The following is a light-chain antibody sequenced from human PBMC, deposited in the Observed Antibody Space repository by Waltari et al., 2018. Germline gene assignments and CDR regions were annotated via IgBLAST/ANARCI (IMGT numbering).Light chain of an antibody. CDR2: DVT. CDR1: IRDMGDYNY. J-gene: IGLJ3*02. Sequence: QSALPQPAVSGSPGQSITISCPGTIRDMGDYNYFSWYQKHVGKAPKLIIYDVTKRPSGVSYRFSGSKSGNTASLTISGLQAEDEADYYCSSYTGSSTWVFGGGTKLTVL. V-gene: IGLV2-14*01. CDR3: SSYTGSSTWV.